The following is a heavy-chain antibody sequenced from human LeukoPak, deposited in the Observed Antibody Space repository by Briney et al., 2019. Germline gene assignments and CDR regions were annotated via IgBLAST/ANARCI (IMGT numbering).Heavy chain of an antibody. D-gene: IGHD3-16*02. CDR1: GYSISSGYY. Sequence: PSETLSLTCTVSGYSISSGYYWGWIRQPPGKGLEWIGSIYYSGSTYYNPSLKSRVTISVDTSKNQFSLKLSSVTAADTAVYYCASGPMITFGGVIVITGDYYYYMDVWGKGTTVTISS. CDR3: ASGPMITFGGVIVITGDYYYYMDV. CDR2: IYYSGST. J-gene: IGHJ6*03. V-gene: IGHV4-38-2*02.